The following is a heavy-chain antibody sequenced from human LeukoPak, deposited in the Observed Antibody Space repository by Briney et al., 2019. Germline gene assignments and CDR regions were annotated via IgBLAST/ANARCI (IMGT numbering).Heavy chain of an antibody. CDR2: IRYDGSNK. V-gene: IGHV3-30*02. J-gene: IGHJ5*02. D-gene: IGHD6-13*01. Sequence: GGSLRLSCAATGFTFSSYGMHWVRQTPGKGLEWVAFIRYDGSNKYYADSVKGRFTISRDNSKNTLYLQINSLRTEDTAVYYCARDATGYNTTWYWFDPWGQGTLVTVSS. CDR3: ARDATGYNTTWYWFDP. CDR1: GFTFSSYG.